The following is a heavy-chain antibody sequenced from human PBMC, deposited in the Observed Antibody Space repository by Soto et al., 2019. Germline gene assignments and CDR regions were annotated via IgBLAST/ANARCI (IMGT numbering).Heavy chain of an antibody. D-gene: IGHD1-26*01. J-gene: IGHJ4*02. CDR2: INAGNGNT. CDR3: ARDRVIGGSYAL. V-gene: IGHV1-3*01. CDR1: GYTFTSYA. Sequence: ASVKVSCKASGYTFTSYAMHWVRQAPGQRLEWMGWINAGNGNTKYSQKFQGRVTITRDTSTTTAYMELRSLRSDDTAVYYCARDRVIGGSYALWGQGTLVTVSS.